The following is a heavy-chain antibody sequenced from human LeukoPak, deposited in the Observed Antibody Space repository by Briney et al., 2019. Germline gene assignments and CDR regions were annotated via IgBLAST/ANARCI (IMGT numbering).Heavy chain of an antibody. CDR2: ISAYNGNT. CDR3: ARDSNTYYDFWSGYRNFDY. Sequence: ASVKVSCKASGYTFTSYGISWVRQAPGQGLEWMGWISAYNGNTNYAQKLQGRVTMTTDTSTSTAYMELRSLRSDDTAVYYCARDSNTYYDFWSGYRNFDYWGQGTLVTVSS. V-gene: IGHV1-18*01. CDR1: GYTFTSYG. J-gene: IGHJ4*02. D-gene: IGHD3-3*01.